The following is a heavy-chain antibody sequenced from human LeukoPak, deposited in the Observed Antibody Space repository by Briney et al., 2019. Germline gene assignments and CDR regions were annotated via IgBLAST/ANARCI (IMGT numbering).Heavy chain of an antibody. J-gene: IGHJ6*02. CDR2: INWNGGST. V-gene: IGHV3-20*04. CDR1: GFTFDDYG. CDR3: AKVGHGTDYYGMDV. D-gene: IGHD1-7*01. Sequence: GGSLRLSCAASGFTFDDYGMSWVRQAPGKGLEWVSGINWNGGSTGYADSVKGRFTISRDNAKNSLYLQMNSLRAEDTAVYYCAKVGHGTDYYGMDVWGQGTTVTVSS.